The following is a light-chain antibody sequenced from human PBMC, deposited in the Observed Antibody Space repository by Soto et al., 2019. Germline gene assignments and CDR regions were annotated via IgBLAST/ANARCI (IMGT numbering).Light chain of an antibody. CDR2: GAS. CDR1: QSVSSSY. Sequence: EIVLTQYPGALSLSPGERATLSCRASQSVSSSYLAWYQQKPGQAPRLLIYGASSRATGIPNRFSGSGSGTDFTLTISSLQPDDFATYYCQQYNSYSQTFGRGTKVDIK. V-gene: IGKV3-20*01. J-gene: IGKJ1*01. CDR3: QQYNSYSQT.